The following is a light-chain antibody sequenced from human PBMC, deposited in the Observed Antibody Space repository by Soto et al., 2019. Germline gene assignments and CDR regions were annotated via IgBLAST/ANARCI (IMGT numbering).Light chain of an antibody. CDR2: GAS. V-gene: IGKV3-20*01. J-gene: IGKJ3*01. Sequence: EIVLTQSPGTLSLSTGERATLSSRASQSVGSSYLAWYQQKPGQAPRLLIYGASSRATGIPDRFSGSGSGTDFTLTISRLEPEDFAVYYCQQYGTSQFTFGPGTKVDIK. CDR3: QQYGTSQFT. CDR1: QSVGSSY.